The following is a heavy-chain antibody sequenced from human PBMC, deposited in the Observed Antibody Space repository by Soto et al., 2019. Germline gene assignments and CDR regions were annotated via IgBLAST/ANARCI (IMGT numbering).Heavy chain of an antibody. J-gene: IGHJ2*01. CDR3: ARLRIQLSDWYFDL. Sequence: QVQLVESGGGLVKPGGSLRLSCIPSGFTFSDYYMNWIRQAPGKGLEWISYISSSSSYTRYADSVKGRFTISRDNAKNSLYLQMSSLRAEDTAVYYCARLRIQLSDWYFDLWGRGTLVTVSS. CDR2: ISSSSSYT. D-gene: IGHD5-18*01. CDR1: GFTFSDYY. V-gene: IGHV3-11*05.